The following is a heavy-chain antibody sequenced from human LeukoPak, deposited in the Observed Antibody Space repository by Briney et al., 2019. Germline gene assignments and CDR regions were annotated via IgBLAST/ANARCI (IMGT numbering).Heavy chain of an antibody. D-gene: IGHD3-10*01. CDR2: IKQDGSEK. Sequence: GGSLRLSCAASGFTFSSYWMSWVRQAPGKGLEWVANIKQDGSEKYYVDSVKGRFTISRDNAKNSLYLQMNSLRAEDTAVYYCAKDEAVLLWFGELLYPDYWGQGTLVTVSS. J-gene: IGHJ4*02. CDR3: AKDEAVLLWFGELLYPDY. CDR1: GFTFSSYW. V-gene: IGHV3-7*01.